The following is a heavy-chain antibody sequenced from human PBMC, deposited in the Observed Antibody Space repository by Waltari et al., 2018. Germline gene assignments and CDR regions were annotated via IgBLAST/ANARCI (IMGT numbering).Heavy chain of an antibody. D-gene: IGHD5-18*01. J-gene: IGHJ4*02. CDR3: ATVGEGTSGYYHY. CDR2: IFGDVRT. Sequence: EVQLIETGGGLIQPGGSLRLSCAASGITARKSHMTWVRQAPGKGLEWVSDIFGDVRTSYAEAVRGRFTISTDTSKNTLYLQMSSLTVEDTATYYCATVGEGTSGYYHYWGQGTLVTVSS. CDR1: GITARKSH. V-gene: IGHV3-53*02.